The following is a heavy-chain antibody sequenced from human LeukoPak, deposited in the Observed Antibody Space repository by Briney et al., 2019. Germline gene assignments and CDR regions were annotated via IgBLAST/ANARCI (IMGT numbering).Heavy chain of an antibody. CDR2: ISGSGGST. Sequence: GGSLRLSCAVSGFIFSNYAMNWVRQAPGKGLEWASAISGSGGSTYYADSVKGRFTISRDNSKNTLYLQMNSLRAEDTALYYCATSGNYYLKYWGQGTLVTVSS. V-gene: IGHV3-23*01. D-gene: IGHD1-26*01. CDR1: GFIFSNYA. CDR3: ATSGNYYLKY. J-gene: IGHJ4*02.